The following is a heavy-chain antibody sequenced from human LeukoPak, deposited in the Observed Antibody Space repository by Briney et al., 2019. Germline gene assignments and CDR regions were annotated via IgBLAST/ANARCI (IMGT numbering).Heavy chain of an antibody. Sequence: SETLSLTSTVSGGSISSYYWSWIRQPPGKGLEWIGYIYYSGSTNYNPSLKSRVTISVDTSKNQFSLKLSSVTAADTAVYYCARNGFGLVAAAGIDYWGQGTLVTVSS. CDR1: GGSISSYY. V-gene: IGHV4-59*08. D-gene: IGHD6-13*01. CDR3: ARNGFGLVAAAGIDY. J-gene: IGHJ4*02. CDR2: IYYSGST.